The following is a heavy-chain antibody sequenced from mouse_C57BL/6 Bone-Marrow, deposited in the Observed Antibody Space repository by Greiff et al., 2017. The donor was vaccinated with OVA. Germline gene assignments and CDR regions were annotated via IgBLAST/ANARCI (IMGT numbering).Heavy chain of an antibody. CDR3: ARTFYSDYDRPFDY. D-gene: IGHD2-4*01. J-gene: IGHJ2*01. Sequence: EVQLQQSGPVLVKPGASVKMSCKASGYTFTDYYMNWVKQSHGKSLEWIGVINPYNGGTSYNQKFKGKATLTVDKSSSTAYMELNSLTSEDSAVYYCARTFYSDYDRPFDYWGQGTTLTVSS. V-gene: IGHV1-19*01. CDR2: INPYNGGT. CDR1: GYTFTDYY.